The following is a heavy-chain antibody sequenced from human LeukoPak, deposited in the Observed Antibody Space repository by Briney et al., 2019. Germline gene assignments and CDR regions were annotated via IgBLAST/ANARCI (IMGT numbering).Heavy chain of an antibody. D-gene: IGHD3-9*01. J-gene: IGHJ4*02. V-gene: IGHV1-2*04. CDR1: GYTFTDYY. CDR2: IIPNSGGT. Sequence: AASVTVSFTASGYTFTDYYVHWARQAPGQGLEWMGWIIPNSGGTNYAQKFQGWVTMTRDTSVSIAYMELSRLRSDDTAVYYCARGSDILTGYWFDYWGQGTLVTVSS. CDR3: ARGSDILTGYWFDY.